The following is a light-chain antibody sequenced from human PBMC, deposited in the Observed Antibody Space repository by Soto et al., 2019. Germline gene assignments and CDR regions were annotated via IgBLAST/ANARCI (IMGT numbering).Light chain of an antibody. CDR2: AAS. J-gene: IGKJ2*01. CDR3: QQYDGWPPMFT. CDR1: QTISNN. V-gene: IGKV3-15*01. Sequence: EIVMTQSPATLSVSPGDGVTLSCRASQTISNNLAWHQQKPGQTPRLLISAASTRATGIPARFSGSGSGTEFTLTISSLQSEDLAVYYCQQYDGWPPMFTFGQGTKLEIK.